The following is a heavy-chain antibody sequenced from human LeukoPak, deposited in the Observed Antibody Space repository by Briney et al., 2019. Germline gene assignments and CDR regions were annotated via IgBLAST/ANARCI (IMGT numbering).Heavy chain of an antibody. J-gene: IGHJ4*02. V-gene: IGHV3-30*18. Sequence: GGSLRLSCAASGFTFSIYGMHWVRQAPGKGLEWVAVISYDGSNKYYADSVKGRFTISRDNSKNTLYLQMNSLRAEDTAVYYCAKGASVGATGPDYWGQGTLVTVSS. D-gene: IGHD1-26*01. CDR3: AKGASVGATGPDY. CDR1: GFTFSIYG. CDR2: ISYDGSNK.